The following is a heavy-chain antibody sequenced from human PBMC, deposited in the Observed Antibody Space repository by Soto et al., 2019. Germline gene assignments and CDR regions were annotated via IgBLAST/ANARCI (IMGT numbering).Heavy chain of an antibody. D-gene: IGHD3-3*01. CDR2: ISWNSGSI. J-gene: IGHJ3*02. Sequence: PGGSLRLSCAASRFTFSSYLMTWVRQAPGKGLEWVSGISWNSGSIGYADSVKGRFTISRDNAKNSLYLQMNSLRAEDTAVYYCAKSPGGYYSFDIWGQGTMVTVSS. V-gene: IGHV3-9*01. CDR3: AKSPGGYYSFDI. CDR1: RFTFSSYL.